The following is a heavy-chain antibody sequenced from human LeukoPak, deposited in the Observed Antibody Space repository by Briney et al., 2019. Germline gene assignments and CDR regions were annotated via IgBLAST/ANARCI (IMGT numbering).Heavy chain of an antibody. CDR1: GFTFSSYW. CDR3: TTDTAMGNFGY. V-gene: IGHV3-74*01. Sequence: GGSLRLSCAASGFTFSSYWMHWVRQGPEKGLVWVARISTDGSFTSYADSVKGRFTISRDNAKNTLYLQMNSLKTEDTAVYYCTTDTAMGNFGYWGQGTLVTVSS. D-gene: IGHD5-18*01. CDR2: ISTDGSFT. J-gene: IGHJ4*02.